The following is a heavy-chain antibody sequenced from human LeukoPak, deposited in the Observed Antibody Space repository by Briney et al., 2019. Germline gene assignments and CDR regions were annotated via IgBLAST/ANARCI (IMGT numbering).Heavy chain of an antibody. Sequence: GGSLRLSCAASGFTFSYYTMNWVRQAPGKGLEWVSSISSRSSYIFYADSVKGRFTISRDNAKNSPYLQMNSLRAEDTAVYYCASDYYYDSSAYSPWPFDYWGQGTLVTVSS. D-gene: IGHD3-22*01. CDR3: ASDYYYDSSAYSPWPFDY. J-gene: IGHJ4*02. CDR1: GFTFSYYT. V-gene: IGHV3-21*01. CDR2: ISSRSSYI.